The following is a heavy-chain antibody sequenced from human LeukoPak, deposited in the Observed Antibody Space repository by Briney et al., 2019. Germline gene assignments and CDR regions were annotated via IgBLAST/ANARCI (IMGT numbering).Heavy chain of an antibody. CDR1: GGSFSGYY. V-gene: IGHV4-34*01. CDR3: ARQDVWGSYRNYYYYGMDV. Sequence: SETLSLTCAVYGGSFSGYYWSWIRQPPGKGLEWIGEINHSGSTNYNPSLKSRVTISVDTSKNQFSLKLSSVTAADTAVYYCARQDVWGSYRNYYYYGMDVWGQGTTVTVSS. CDR2: INHSGST. D-gene: IGHD3-16*02. J-gene: IGHJ6*02.